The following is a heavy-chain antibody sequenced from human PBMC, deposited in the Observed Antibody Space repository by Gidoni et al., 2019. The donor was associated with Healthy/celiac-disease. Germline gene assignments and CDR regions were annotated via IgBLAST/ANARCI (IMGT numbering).Heavy chain of an antibody. D-gene: IGHD3-22*01. CDR2: IYSGGST. CDR1: GFTVSSNY. CDR3: ARDFVGAYYYDSSGRRNDAFDI. V-gene: IGHV3-66*02. Sequence: EVQLVESGGGLVQPGGSLSLSCAASGFTVSSNYMSRVRQAPGKGLEWVSVIYSGGSTYYADSVTGRFTISRDNSKNTLYLQMNSLRAEDTAVYYCARDFVGAYYYDSSGRRNDAFDIWGQGTMVTVSS. J-gene: IGHJ3*02.